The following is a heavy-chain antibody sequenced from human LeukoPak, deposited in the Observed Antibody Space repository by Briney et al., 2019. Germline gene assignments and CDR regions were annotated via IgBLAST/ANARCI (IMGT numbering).Heavy chain of an antibody. J-gene: IGHJ4*02. CDR1: GGSISSYY. Sequence: SETLSLTCTVSGGSISSYYWSWIRQPPGKGLEWIGYIYYSGSTNYNPSLKSRVTISVDTSKNQFSLKLSSVTAADTAVYYCARRAITMVRGVHDYWGQGTLVTVSS. CDR3: ARRAITMVRGVHDY. D-gene: IGHD3-10*01. V-gene: IGHV4-59*08. CDR2: IYYSGST.